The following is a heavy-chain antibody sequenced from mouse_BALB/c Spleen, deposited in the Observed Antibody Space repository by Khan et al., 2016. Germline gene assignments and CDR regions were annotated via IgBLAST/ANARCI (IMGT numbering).Heavy chain of an antibody. J-gene: IGHJ1*01. CDR3: ARYRYYYGSNRYFDV. D-gene: IGHD1-1*01. CDR2: INTYSGES. Sequence: QIQLVQSGPELKRPGKTVKISCKASGYTFTNYGINWVKQAPGKGLKWMGWINTYSGESTYADDFKGRFAFSLETSANTAYLQINNLKNEDTATYFCARYRYYYGSNRYFDVWGAGTTVTVSS. CDR1: GYTFTNYG. V-gene: IGHV9-3-1*01.